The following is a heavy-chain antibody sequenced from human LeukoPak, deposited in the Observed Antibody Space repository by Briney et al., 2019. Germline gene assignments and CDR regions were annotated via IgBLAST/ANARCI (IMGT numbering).Heavy chain of an antibody. V-gene: IGHV1-18*01. Sequence: ASVKVSCKAVGYNFNVYGLRWVRQAPGQGLEWMGWISGYSGDTKYAQKFQDRFTMSTDSSTSTAYMELRSFRSDDTGVYYCARLGIYGVVIMFAYWGPGTLVTV. CDR2: ISGYSGDT. CDR1: GYNFNVYG. D-gene: IGHD3-3*01. CDR3: ARLGIYGVVIMFAY. J-gene: IGHJ4*02.